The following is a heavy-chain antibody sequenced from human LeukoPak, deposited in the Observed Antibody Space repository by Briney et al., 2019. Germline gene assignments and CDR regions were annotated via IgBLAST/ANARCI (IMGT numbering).Heavy chain of an antibody. J-gene: IGHJ4*02. CDR1: GGTFSSYA. CDR3: ASRVDYVWGSYRYHDY. V-gene: IGHV1-69*06. D-gene: IGHD3-16*02. Sequence: ASVKVSCKASGGTFSSYAISWARQAPGQGPEWMGGIIPIFGTANYAQKFQGRVTITADKSTSTAYMELSSLRSEDTAVYYCASRVDYVWGSYRYHDYWGQGTLVTVSS. CDR2: IIPIFGTA.